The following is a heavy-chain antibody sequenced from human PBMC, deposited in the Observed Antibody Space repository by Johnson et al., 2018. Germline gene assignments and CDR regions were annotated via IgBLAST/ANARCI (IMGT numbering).Heavy chain of an antibody. CDR3: ARAESGSPDV. CDR1: GFTFSSYG. D-gene: IGHD1-26*01. CDR2: IWYAGSNK. J-gene: IGHJ6*02. Sequence: QVQLVESGGGVVQXGRSXRLXCAASGFTFSSYGMPWVRQAPGKGLEWVALIWYAGSNKFYADSVKGRFTISRDNSKNTLYLQMNSRRAEDTAVYYCARAESGSPDVWGQGTTVTVSS. V-gene: IGHV3-33*01.